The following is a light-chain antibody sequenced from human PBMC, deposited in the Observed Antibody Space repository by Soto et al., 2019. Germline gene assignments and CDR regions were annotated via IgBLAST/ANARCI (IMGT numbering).Light chain of an antibody. V-gene: IGKV1-33*01. J-gene: IGKJ5*01. Sequence: DIQMTQSPSSLSASVGDTVTITCQASQNISNWLNWYQQKPGKALKLLVYNASSLQRGVPSRFRGSGSGTEFSFNITSLQPEDVATYYCQQYNDYSITFGQGTRLENK. CDR3: QQYNDYSIT. CDR2: NAS. CDR1: QNISNW.